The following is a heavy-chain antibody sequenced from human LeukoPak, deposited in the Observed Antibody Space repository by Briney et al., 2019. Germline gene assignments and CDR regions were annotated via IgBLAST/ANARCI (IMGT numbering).Heavy chain of an antibody. Sequence: GGSLRLSCAASGSTFSSYWMNWVRQAPGKGLEWVSGINWNGGSTGYADSVKGRFTISRDNAKNSLYLQMNSLRAEDTALYYCAKDSSSWFVSEHWGQGTLVTVSS. CDR2: INWNGGST. CDR1: GSTFSSYW. J-gene: IGHJ1*01. V-gene: IGHV3-20*04. D-gene: IGHD6-13*01. CDR3: AKDSSSWFVSEH.